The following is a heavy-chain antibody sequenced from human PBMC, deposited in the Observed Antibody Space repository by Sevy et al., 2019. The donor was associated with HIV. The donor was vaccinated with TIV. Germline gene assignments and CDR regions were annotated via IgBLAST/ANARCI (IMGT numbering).Heavy chain of an antibody. CDR3: ARDLPPSATTVAHFDY. Sequence: GGSLRLSCAASGFNISSNYLSWVRQAPGKGLEWVSVIYGNNSTYYADSVRGRFSISRDNARNSLYLQMNSLRAEDTAVYYCARDLPPSATTVAHFDYWGQGTLVTVSS. V-gene: IGHV3-53*01. CDR1: GFNISSNY. CDR2: IYGNNST. J-gene: IGHJ4*02. D-gene: IGHD4-17*01.